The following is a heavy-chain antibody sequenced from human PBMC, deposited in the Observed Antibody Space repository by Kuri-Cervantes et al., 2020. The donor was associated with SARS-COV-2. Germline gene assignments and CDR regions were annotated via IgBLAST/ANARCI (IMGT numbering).Heavy chain of an antibody. CDR1: GFTFSSYG. V-gene: IGHV3-33*01. CDR2: IWYDGSNK. Sequence: GGSLRPSCAASGFTFSSYGMHWVRQAPGKGLEWVAVIWYDGSNKCYADSVKGRFTISRDNSKNTLYLQMNSLRAEDTAVYYCARDLVPAAMLDYWGQGTLVTVSS. J-gene: IGHJ4*02. CDR3: ARDLVPAAMLDY. D-gene: IGHD2-2*01.